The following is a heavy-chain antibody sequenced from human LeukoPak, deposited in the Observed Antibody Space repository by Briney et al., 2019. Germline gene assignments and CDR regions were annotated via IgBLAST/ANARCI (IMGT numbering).Heavy chain of an antibody. CDR3: ARGATVNPYYYGSGSYADY. CDR2: ISAYNGNT. D-gene: IGHD3-10*01. CDR1: GYTFTSYG. Sequence: ASVNVSCKASGYTFTSYGVSWVRQAPGQGLEWMGWISAYNGNTNYAQKLQGRVTMTTDTSTSTAYMELRSLRSDDTAVYYCARGATVNPYYYGSGSYADYWGQGTLVTVSS. V-gene: IGHV1-18*01. J-gene: IGHJ4*02.